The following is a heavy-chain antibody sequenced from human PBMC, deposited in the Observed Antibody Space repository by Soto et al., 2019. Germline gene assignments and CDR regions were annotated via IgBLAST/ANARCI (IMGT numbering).Heavy chain of an antibody. CDR2: IYYSGVT. V-gene: IGHV4-39*01. J-gene: IGHJ4*02. CDR3: ARQEGYTAGCQGY. Sequence: QLQLQESGPGLVKPSETLSLTCTVSDNSISSSGYYWGWIRQPPGEGLEWIGSIYYSGVTNYNPSLKSRLTISLDTSKSQFSLKLSSVSAADTAVYYCARQEGYTAGCQGYWGPGTLVTVAS. CDR1: DNSISSSGYY. D-gene: IGHD2-21*02.